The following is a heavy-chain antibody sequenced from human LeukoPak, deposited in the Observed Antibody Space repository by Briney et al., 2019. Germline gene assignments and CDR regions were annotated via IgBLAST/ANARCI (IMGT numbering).Heavy chain of an antibody. CDR2: SIPIFGTA. J-gene: IGHJ4*02. V-gene: IGHV1-69*05. D-gene: IGHD2-21*02. CDR1: GGTFSSYA. Sequence: SVKVSCKASGGTFSSYAISWVRQAPGQGLEWMGGSIPIFGTANYAQKFQGRVTITTDESTSTAYMELSSLRSEDTAVYYCASTSPYCGGDCSIDYWGQGTLVTVSS. CDR3: ASTSPYCGGDCSIDY.